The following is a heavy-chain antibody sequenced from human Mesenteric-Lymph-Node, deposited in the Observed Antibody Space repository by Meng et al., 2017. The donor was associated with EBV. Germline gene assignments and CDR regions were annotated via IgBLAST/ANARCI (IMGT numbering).Heavy chain of an antibody. CDR3: AREQWFGEFSRWFDP. J-gene: IGHJ5*02. CDR1: GYTFTNYA. V-gene: IGHV7-4-1*02. Sequence: GQCVQSGFELKKPGASVKVSCKASGYTFTNYAMHWVRQAPGQGLEWMGWNNTNTGKPTYGQGFTGRFVFSLDTSVSTAYMEINSLKAEDTAVYYCAREQWFGEFSRWFDPWGQGTLVTVSS. D-gene: IGHD3-10*01. CDR2: NNTNTGKP.